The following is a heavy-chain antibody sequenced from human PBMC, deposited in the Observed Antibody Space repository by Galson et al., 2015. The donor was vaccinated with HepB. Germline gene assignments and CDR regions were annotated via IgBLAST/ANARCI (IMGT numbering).Heavy chain of an antibody. CDR1: GGTFSSYT. D-gene: IGHD5-24*01. CDR2: IIPILGIA. V-gene: IGHV1-69*04. J-gene: IGHJ4*02. CDR3: ARDRRDGYNLDY. Sequence: SVKVSCKASGGTFSSYTISWVRQAPGQGLEWMGRIIPILGIANYAQKFQGRVTITADKSTSTAYMELSSLRSEDTAVYYCARDRRDGYNLDYWGQGTLVTVSS.